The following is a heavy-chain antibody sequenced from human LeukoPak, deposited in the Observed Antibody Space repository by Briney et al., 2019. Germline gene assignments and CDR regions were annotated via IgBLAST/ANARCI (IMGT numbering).Heavy chain of an antibody. CDR1: GFTFGDYA. CDR3: TRDSLYCSTSSCYGHQAIYYYYTDV. J-gene: IGHJ6*03. CDR2: IRAKTFGGAA. D-gene: IGHD2-2*01. V-gene: IGHV3-49*04. Sequence: GGSLRLSCTAFGFTFGDYAMSWVRQAPGKGLEWVSLIRAKTFGGAAEYAASVKGRFTISRDESKSIVYLQMDSLKTEDTAVYYCTRDSLYCSTSSCYGHQAIYYYYTDVWGKGTTVTVSS.